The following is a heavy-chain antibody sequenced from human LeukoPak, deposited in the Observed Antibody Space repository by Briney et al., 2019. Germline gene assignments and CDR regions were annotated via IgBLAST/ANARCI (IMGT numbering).Heavy chain of an antibody. V-gene: IGHV4-59*11. J-gene: IGHJ4*02. CDR3: ARAVTYYYDSSGYTFDY. CDR2: IYYSGST. D-gene: IGHD3-22*01. Sequence: SETLSLTCTVSGGSISSHYWSWIRQPPGKGLEWIGYIYYSGSTNYNPSLKSRVTISVDTSKNQFSLKLSSVTAADTAVYYCARAVTYYYDSSGYTFDYWGQGTLVTVSS. CDR1: GGSISSHY.